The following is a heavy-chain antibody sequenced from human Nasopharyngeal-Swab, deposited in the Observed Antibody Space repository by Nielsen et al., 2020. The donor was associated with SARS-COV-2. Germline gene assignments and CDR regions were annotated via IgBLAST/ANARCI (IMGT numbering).Heavy chain of an antibody. CDR3: AGEKKRIYGMDV. CDR2: IYYSGST. CDR1: GGSISSSSYY. D-gene: IGHD1-1*01. Sequence: SETLSLTCTVSGGSISSSSYYWGWIRQPPGKGLEWIGSIYYSGSTYYNPSLKSRVTISVDTSKNQFSLKLSSVTAADTAVYYCAGEKKRIYGMDVWGQGTTVTVSS. V-gene: IGHV4-39*02. J-gene: IGHJ6*02.